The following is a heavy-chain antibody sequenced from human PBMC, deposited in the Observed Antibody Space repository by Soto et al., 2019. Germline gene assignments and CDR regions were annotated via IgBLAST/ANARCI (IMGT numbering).Heavy chain of an antibody. CDR3: AKNGPARHYYYGMDV. Sequence: GGSLRLSCAASGFTFSSYAMSWVRQAPGKGLEWVSAISGSGGSTYYADSAKGRFTISRDNSKNTLYLQMNSLRAEDTAVYYCAKNGPARHYYYGMDVWGQGTTVTVSS. J-gene: IGHJ6*02. CDR2: ISGSGGST. V-gene: IGHV3-23*01. CDR1: GFTFSSYA. D-gene: IGHD1-1*01.